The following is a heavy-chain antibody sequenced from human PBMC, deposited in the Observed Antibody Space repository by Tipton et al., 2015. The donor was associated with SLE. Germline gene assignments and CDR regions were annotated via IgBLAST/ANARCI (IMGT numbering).Heavy chain of an antibody. CDR1: GYPLTDLS. CDR2: VAPEDAQT. CDR3: ATVTIFGGSIDY. Sequence: QLVQSGAEVKKPGASVKVSCKVSGYPLTDLSMHWVRQAPGKGLEWMGGVAPEDAQTIYAQKLQGRVTMTEDTSTDTAYMELSSLTSEDTAVYFCATVTIFGGSIDYWGQGTLVTVSS. V-gene: IGHV1-24*01. J-gene: IGHJ4*02. D-gene: IGHD3-3*01.